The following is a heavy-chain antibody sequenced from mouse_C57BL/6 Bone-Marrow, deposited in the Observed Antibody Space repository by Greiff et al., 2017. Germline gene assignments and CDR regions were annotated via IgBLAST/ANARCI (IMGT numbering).Heavy chain of an antibody. D-gene: IGHD2-2*01. J-gene: IGHJ2*01. CDR2: IRYDGSN. Sequence: EVQLVESGPGLVKPSQSLSLTCSVTGYSITSGYYWNWIRQFPGNKLEWMGYIRYDGSNNYNPSLKNRISLPRDTSKNQFFLKLNSVATEDTATYYCARGGYDGDYWGQGTTLTVSS. CDR3: ARGGYDGDY. V-gene: IGHV3-6*01. CDR1: GYSITSGYY.